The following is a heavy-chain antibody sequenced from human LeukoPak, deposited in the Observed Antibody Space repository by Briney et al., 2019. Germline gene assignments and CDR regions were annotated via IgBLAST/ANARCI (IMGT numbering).Heavy chain of an antibody. CDR3: ARVGASVVPAAIGT. Sequence: GGSLRLSCAASGFTFSSYSMNWVRQAPGKGLEWVSSISSSSSYIYYPDSVKGRFTISRDNAKNSLYLQMNSLRAEDTAVYYCARVGASVVPAAIGTWGQGTLVTVSS. J-gene: IGHJ5*02. D-gene: IGHD2-2*02. CDR1: GFTFSSYS. V-gene: IGHV3-21*01. CDR2: ISSSSSYI.